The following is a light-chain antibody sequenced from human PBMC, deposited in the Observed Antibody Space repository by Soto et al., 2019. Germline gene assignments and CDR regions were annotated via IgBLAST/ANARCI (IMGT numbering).Light chain of an antibody. Sequence: QSALTQPASVSGSPGQSITISCTGTSSDVGGYNYVSWYQQHPGKAPKLMIYDVSNRPSGVSNRFSGSKSGNTASLTISGLQPADEADYYCSSYTSSSTLPYVFGTGTKLTVL. CDR2: DVS. J-gene: IGLJ1*01. CDR1: SSDVGGYNY. CDR3: SSYTSSSTLPYV. V-gene: IGLV2-14*01.